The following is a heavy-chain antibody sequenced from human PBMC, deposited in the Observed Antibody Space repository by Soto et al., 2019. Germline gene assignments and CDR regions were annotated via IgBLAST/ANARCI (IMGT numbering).Heavy chain of an antibody. CDR1: GYTFTSYA. CDR3: ARFVEYSSSSPYYYYYGMDV. D-gene: IGHD6-6*01. V-gene: IGHV1-3*01. CDR2: INAGNGNT. Sequence: ASVKVSCKASGYTFTSYAMHWVRQAPGQRLEWMGWINAGNGNTKYSQKFQGRVTITRDTSASTAYMELSSLRSEDTAVYYCARFVEYSSSSPYYYYYGMDVWGQGTTVTSP. J-gene: IGHJ6*02.